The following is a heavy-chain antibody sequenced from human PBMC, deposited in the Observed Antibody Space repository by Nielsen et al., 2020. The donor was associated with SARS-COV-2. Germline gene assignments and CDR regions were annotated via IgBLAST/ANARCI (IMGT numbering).Heavy chain of an antibody. V-gene: IGHV7-4-1*02. D-gene: IGHD5-24*01. CDR3: ARESELRGLDP. CDR2: INTITGNP. J-gene: IGHJ5*02. CDR1: GDIFTSSV. Sequence: ASVKVSCKASGDIFTSSVMNWVRQAPGQRLEWMGWINTITGNPTYAQGFIGRYVFSLDTSVSTAYLQINDLEAADTAVYYCARESELRGLDPWGQGTLVTVSS.